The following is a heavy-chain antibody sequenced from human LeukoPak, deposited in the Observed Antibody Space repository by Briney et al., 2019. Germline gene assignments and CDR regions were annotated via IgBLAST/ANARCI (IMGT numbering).Heavy chain of an antibody. D-gene: IGHD5-18*01. CDR1: GFTFSSYA. CDR3: ARDRTHGIQREDGFDY. Sequence: SGGSLRLSCAASGFTFSSYAMHWVRQAPGKGLEWVAVISYDGSNKYYADSVKGRFTISRDNSKNTLYLQMNSLRAEDTAVYYCARDRTHGIQREDGFDYWGQGTLVTVSS. J-gene: IGHJ4*02. CDR2: ISYDGSNK. V-gene: IGHV3-30*01.